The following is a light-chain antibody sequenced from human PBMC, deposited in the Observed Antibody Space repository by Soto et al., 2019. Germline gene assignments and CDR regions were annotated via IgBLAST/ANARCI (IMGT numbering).Light chain of an antibody. CDR2: DVS. CDR3: SSYTSSSTYV. Sequence: QSVLTQPASVSGSPGQSIAISCTGTSSDVGGYDYVSWYQQHPGKAPKLMIYDVSNRPSGVSNRFSGSKSDNTASLTISGLQAEDEADYSCSSYTSSSTYVFGTGTKLTVL. J-gene: IGLJ1*01. V-gene: IGLV2-14*01. CDR1: SSDVGGYDY.